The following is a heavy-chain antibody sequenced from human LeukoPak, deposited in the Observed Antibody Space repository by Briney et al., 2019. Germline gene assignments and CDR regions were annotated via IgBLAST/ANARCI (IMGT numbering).Heavy chain of an antibody. CDR1: GYTFTSYG. CDR3: ARDRVPAATGAPHYYYGMDV. V-gene: IGHV1-18*01. CDR2: ISAYNGNT. Sequence: GASVKVSCKASGYTFTSYGISWVRQAPGQGLEWMGWISAYNGNTNYAQKLQGRVTMTTDTSTSTAYMELRSLRSDDTAVYYCARDRVPAATGAPHYYYGMDVWSQGTTVTVSS. J-gene: IGHJ6*02. D-gene: IGHD2-2*01.